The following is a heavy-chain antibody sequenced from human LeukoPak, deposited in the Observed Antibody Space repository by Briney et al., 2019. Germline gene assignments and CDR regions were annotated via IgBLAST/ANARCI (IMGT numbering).Heavy chain of an antibody. CDR1: GFTFSTYG. J-gene: IGHJ4*02. CDR2: ISGSGGST. Sequence: GGSLRLSCAASGFTFSTYGMSWVRQAPGKGLEWVSDISGSGGSTFYADSVKGRFTISRDDAKNTLYLQMNSLRAQDTAVYYCAKRSDYGGDWNHFDYWGQGTLVTVSS. V-gene: IGHV3-23*01. D-gene: IGHD4-23*01. CDR3: AKRSDYGGDWNHFDY.